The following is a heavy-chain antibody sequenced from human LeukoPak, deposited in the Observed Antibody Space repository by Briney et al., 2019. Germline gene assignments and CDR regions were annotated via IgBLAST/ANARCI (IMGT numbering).Heavy chain of an antibody. V-gene: IGHV3-73*01. D-gene: IGHD1-26*01. CDR1: GFTFSGSA. CDR2: IRSKANSYAT. CDR3: TRPGVGATLPFDY. J-gene: IGHJ4*02. Sequence: GGSLRLSCAASGFTFSGSAMHWVRQASGKGLEWVGRIRSKANSYATAYAASVKGRFTISRDDSKNTAYLQMNSLKTEDTAVYYCTRPGVGATLPFDYWGQGTLVTVSS.